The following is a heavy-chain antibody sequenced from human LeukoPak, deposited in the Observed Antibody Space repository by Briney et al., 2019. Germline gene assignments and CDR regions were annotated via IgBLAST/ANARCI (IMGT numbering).Heavy chain of an antibody. D-gene: IGHD3-10*02. V-gene: IGHV3-30*04. CDR3: ARDLIVGGPFVRGVIGYYYGMDV. CDR1: GGTFSSYS. Sequence: PGGSLTLSCAASGGTFSSYSRHWVRQAPGKGLEWVAVISYGGSNKYYADSVKGRFTISRDNSKNTLYLQMNSLRAEDTAVYYCARDLIVGGPFVRGVIGYYYGMDVWGQGTTVTVSS. J-gene: IGHJ6*02. CDR2: ISYGGSNK.